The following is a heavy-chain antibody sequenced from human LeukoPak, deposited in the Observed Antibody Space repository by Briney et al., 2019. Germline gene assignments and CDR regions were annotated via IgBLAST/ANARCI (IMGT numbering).Heavy chain of an antibody. V-gene: IGHV4-30-2*01. Sequence: SETLSLTCTVSGGSISSGGYYWSWIRQPPGKGLEWIGYIYHSGSTYYNPSLKSRVTISVDRSKNQFSLKLSSVTAADTAVYYCARGAEGYDILTGYYRTQYYFDYWGQGTLVTVSS. D-gene: IGHD3-9*01. J-gene: IGHJ4*02. CDR3: ARGAEGYDILTGYYRTQYYFDY. CDR1: GGSISSGGYY. CDR2: IYHSGST.